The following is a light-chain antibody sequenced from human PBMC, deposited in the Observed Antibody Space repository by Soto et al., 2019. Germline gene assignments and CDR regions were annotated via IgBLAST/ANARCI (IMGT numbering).Light chain of an antibody. V-gene: IGLV1-44*01. CDR2: SNN. J-gene: IGLJ2*01. Sequence: QSVLTQPPSASGTPGQRVTISCSGSSPNIGSNTVNWYQHLPGTAPKLLIYSNNQRPSGVPDRFSGSKSGTSASLAISGLQSEDEADYYCAAWDDSLNGPGVVFGGGTKLTVL. CDR1: SPNIGSNT. CDR3: AAWDDSLNGPGVV.